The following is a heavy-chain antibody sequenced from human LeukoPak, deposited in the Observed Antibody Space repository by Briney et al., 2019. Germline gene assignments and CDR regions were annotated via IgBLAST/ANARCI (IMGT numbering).Heavy chain of an antibody. V-gene: IGHV3-21*01. CDR2: ITSSGAYI. CDR3: ARDVPDPFDY. CDR1: GFTFNNYN. J-gene: IGHJ4*02. Sequence: GGSLRLSCAASGFTFNNYNMNWVRQAPGKALEWVSSITSSGAYIYYADSVKGRFTISRDNAKNSLYLQMNSLRAEDTAVYYCARDVPDPFDYWGQGTLVTVSS.